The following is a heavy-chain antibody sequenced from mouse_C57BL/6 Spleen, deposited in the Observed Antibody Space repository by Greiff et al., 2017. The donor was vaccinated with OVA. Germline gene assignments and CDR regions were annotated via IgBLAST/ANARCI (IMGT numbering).Heavy chain of an antibody. V-gene: IGHV1-26*01. Sequence: EVQLQQSGPELVKPGASVKISCKASGYTFTDYYMNWVKQSHGKSLEWIGDINPNNGGTSYNQKFKGKATLTVDKSSSTAYMELRSLTSEDSAVYYSARSSLYYYGKDYAMDYWGQGTSLTVSS. CDR3: ARSSLYYYGKDYAMDY. CDR2: INPNNGGT. J-gene: IGHJ4*01. D-gene: IGHD1-1*01. CDR1: GYTFTDYY.